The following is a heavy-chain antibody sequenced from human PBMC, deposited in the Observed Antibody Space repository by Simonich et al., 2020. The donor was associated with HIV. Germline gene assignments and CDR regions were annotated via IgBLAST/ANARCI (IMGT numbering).Heavy chain of an antibody. CDR1: GFTFSSYA. V-gene: IGHV3-30*07. Sequence: QVQLVESGGGVVQPGRSLRLSCAASGFTFSSYAMHWVRQAPGKGLEWVAVIPYYGSNKYYADSVKGRYTISRDHSKNTLYLQMNSLRAEDTAVYYCASGGSISSVWADDYWGQGTLVTVSS. CDR3: ASGGSISSVWADDY. CDR2: IPYYGSNK. J-gene: IGHJ4*02. D-gene: IGHD3-16*01.